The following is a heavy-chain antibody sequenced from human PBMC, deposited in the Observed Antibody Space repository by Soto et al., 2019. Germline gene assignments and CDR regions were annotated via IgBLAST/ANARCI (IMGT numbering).Heavy chain of an antibody. D-gene: IGHD3-10*01. Sequence: SVTLSPSCAVVGGYFIDFCGSWIRQPPGKGLEWIGEINHTGHTNYNPSLKSRVTISVDTSKNQFSLKLSSVTAADTAVYYCARSGHLFDYWGQGILVTVS. CDR1: GGYFIDFC. CDR3: ARSGHLFDY. CDR2: INHTGHT. J-gene: IGHJ4*02. V-gene: IGHV4-34*01.